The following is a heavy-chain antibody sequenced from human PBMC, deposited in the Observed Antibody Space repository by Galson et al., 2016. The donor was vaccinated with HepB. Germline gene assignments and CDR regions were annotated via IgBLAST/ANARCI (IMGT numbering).Heavy chain of an antibody. CDR1: GGSITTYY. V-gene: IGHV4-59*01. Sequence: ETLSLTCSISGGSITTYYWSWIRQAPGEGLEWIAWLYYSGTSNYNPSLKSRVTTSVDTSKNQFSLKLSSVTAADTAVYYCTRDLADGYGLDVWGQGTTVTVSS. CDR2: LYYSGTS. CDR3: TRDLADGYGLDV. D-gene: IGHD5-24*01. J-gene: IGHJ6*02.